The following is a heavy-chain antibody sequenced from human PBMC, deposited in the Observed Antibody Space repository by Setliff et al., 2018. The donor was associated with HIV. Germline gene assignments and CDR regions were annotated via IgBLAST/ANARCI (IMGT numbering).Heavy chain of an antibody. Sequence: PSETLSLTCTVSGGSISSGDYYWSWIRQHPGKGLEWIGYIYYSGSTYYNPSLKSRVTISVDTSKNQFSLRLTSVSAADTALYYCAGSMGATKGSWFEPWGQGTLVTVSS. V-gene: IGHV4-31*03. CDR1: GGSISSGDYY. J-gene: IGHJ5*02. CDR2: IYYSGST. D-gene: IGHD1-26*01. CDR3: AGSMGATKGSWFEP.